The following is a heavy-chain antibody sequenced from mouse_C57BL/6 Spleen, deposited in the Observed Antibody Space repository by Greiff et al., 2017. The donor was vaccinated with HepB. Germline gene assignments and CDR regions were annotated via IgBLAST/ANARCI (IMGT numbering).Heavy chain of an antibody. CDR3: ARLGGSMDY. V-gene: IGHV1-55*01. Sequence: QVQLQQSGAELVKPGASVKLSCKASGYTFTSYWITWVKQRPGQGLEWIGDIYPGSGSPNYNEKFKSMATQTVDTSSSTAYMQLSSLTSEDSAVYYCARLGGSMDYWGQGTSVTVSS. J-gene: IGHJ4*01. CDR1: GYTFTSYW. CDR2: IYPGSGSP.